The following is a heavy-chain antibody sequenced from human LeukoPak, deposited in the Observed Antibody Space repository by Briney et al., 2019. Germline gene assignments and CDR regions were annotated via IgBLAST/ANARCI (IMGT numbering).Heavy chain of an antibody. D-gene: IGHD3-3*01. V-gene: IGHV3-15*01. Sequence: PGGSLRLSCAASGFTFSNAWMSWVRQAPGKGLEWDGRIKSKTDGGTTDYAAPVKGRFTISRDDSKNTLYLQMNSLKTEDTAVYYCTTDLYDFWSGYSPYYFDYWGQGTLVTVSS. J-gene: IGHJ4*02. CDR1: GFTFSNAW. CDR2: IKSKTDGGTT. CDR3: TTDLYDFWSGYSPYYFDY.